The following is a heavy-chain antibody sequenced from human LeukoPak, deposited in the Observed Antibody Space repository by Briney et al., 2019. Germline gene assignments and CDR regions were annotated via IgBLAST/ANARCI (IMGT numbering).Heavy chain of an antibody. CDR2: INPSGGST. CDR1: GYTFTSYY. D-gene: IGHD3-22*01. Sequence: ASVKVSCKASGYTFTSYYMHWVRQAPGQGLEWMGIINPSGGSTSYAQKFQGRVTMTRDMSTSTAYMELRSLRSDDTAVYYCARGGDYYYDSSGYYYDLDYWGQGTLVTVSS. J-gene: IGHJ4*02. CDR3: ARGGDYYYDSSGYYYDLDY. V-gene: IGHV1-46*01.